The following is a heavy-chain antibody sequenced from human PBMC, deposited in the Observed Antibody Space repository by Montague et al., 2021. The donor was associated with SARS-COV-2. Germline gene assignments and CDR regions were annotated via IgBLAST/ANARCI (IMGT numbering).Heavy chain of an antibody. J-gene: IGHJ4*02. CDR2: INHSGNT. Sequence: SETLSLTCAVYGGSLSGYYWSWIRQPPGKGLEWIGEINHSGNTNYNPSLKSRVTISLDTSKNQFSLKLSSVTAADTAVYYCARAANILSGFYNHPFEYWGQGILVTVSS. V-gene: IGHV4-34*01. CDR3: ARAANILSGFYNHPFEY. CDR1: GGSLSGYY. D-gene: IGHD3-9*01.